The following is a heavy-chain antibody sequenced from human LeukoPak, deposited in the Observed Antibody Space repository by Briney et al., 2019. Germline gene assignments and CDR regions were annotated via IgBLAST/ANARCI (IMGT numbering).Heavy chain of an antibody. V-gene: IGHV3-48*02. CDR2: ISSSSSTI. J-gene: IGHJ3*02. D-gene: IGHD3-3*01. CDR1: GFTFSTYS. CDR3: ARDSGVVITPYGAFDI. Sequence: GGSLRPSCGVSGFTFSTYSMNWVRQAPGKGLEWVSYISSSSSTIYYADSVKGRFTISRDNAKNSLYLQMNSLRDEDTAVYYCARDSGVVITPYGAFDIWAKGQWSPSLQ.